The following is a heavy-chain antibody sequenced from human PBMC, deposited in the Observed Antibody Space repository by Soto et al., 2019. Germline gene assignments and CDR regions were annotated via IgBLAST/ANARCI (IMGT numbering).Heavy chain of an antibody. Sequence: SETLSLTCAVYGGSFSGDYWSWIRQPPGKGLEWIGEINHSGSTNYNPSLKSRVTISVDTSKNQFSLKLSSVTAADTAVYYCARALQSEYSGYAAIWFDPWGQGTLVTISS. D-gene: IGHD5-12*01. J-gene: IGHJ5*02. CDR3: ARALQSEYSGYAAIWFDP. V-gene: IGHV4-34*01. CDR2: INHSGST. CDR1: GGSFSGDY.